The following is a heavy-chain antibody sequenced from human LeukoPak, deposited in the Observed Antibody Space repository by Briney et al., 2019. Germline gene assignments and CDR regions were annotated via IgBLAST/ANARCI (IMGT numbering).Heavy chain of an antibody. CDR1: GFTFSSYS. J-gene: IGHJ3*02. D-gene: IGHD5-24*01. V-gene: IGHV3-21*01. CDR2: ISSSSSYI. Sequence: GGSLRLSCAASGFTFSSYSMNWVRQAPGKGLEWVSSISSSSSYIYYADSVKGRFTISRDNAKNSLYLQMNSLRAEDTAVYYSARGGNGYSGTDAFDIWGQGTMVTVSS. CDR3: ARGGNGYSGTDAFDI.